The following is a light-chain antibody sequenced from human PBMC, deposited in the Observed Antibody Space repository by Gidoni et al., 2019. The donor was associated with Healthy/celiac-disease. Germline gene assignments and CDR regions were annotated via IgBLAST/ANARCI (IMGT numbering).Light chain of an antibody. CDR1: QSVSSSY. Sequence: ELVLKQSPGPLSLSPGERATLSCRASQSVSSSYLAWYQQKPGQAPRLLVYGASSRATGIPDRFSDSGSGTDFTLTSSRLEPEEFAVYYCQQYGSSPPSITFGQETRLEIK. V-gene: IGKV3-20*01. J-gene: IGKJ5*01. CDR2: GAS. CDR3: QQYGSSPPSIT.